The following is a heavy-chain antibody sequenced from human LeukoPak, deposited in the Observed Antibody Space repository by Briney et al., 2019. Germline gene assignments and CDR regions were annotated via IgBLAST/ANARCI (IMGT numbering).Heavy chain of an antibody. Sequence: GASVKVSCEASGYTFTGYYMHWVRQAPGQGLEWVGRINPNSGGTNYAQKVQGRFTMTRDTSIITAYMELSRLRSDDTAVYYCARSMVRGVSPFLAFDIWGQGTMVTVSS. CDR1: GYTFTGYY. J-gene: IGHJ3*02. CDR3: ARSMVRGVSPFLAFDI. V-gene: IGHV1-2*06. D-gene: IGHD3-10*01. CDR2: INPNSGGT.